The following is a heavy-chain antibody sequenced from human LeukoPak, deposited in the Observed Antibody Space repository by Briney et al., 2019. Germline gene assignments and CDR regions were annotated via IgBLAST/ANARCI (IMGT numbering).Heavy chain of an antibody. CDR3: AKPTYDSSGYYYLYYFDY. CDR2: ISGSGGST. J-gene: IGHJ4*02. V-gene: IGHV3-23*01. Sequence: GGSLRLSCAASGFTFSSYAMSWVRQAPGKGLEWVSAISGSGGSTYYADSVKGRFTISRDNSKNTLYLQTNSLRAEDTAVYYCAKPTYDSSGYYYLYYFDYWGQGTLVTVSS. D-gene: IGHD3-22*01. CDR1: GFTFSSYA.